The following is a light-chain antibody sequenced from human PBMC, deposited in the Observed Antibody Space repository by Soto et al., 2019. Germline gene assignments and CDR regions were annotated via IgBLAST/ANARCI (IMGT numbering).Light chain of an antibody. CDR3: QQYNSYPYT. J-gene: IGKJ2*01. Sequence: DIQMTQSPSTLSASVGDRDTITCRASQSISSWLAWYQQKPGKAPKLLIYKASSLESGVPSRFSGSGSGTEFILTISSLQPDDFATYYCQQYNSYPYTFGQGTNLEIK. V-gene: IGKV1-5*03. CDR1: QSISSW. CDR2: KAS.